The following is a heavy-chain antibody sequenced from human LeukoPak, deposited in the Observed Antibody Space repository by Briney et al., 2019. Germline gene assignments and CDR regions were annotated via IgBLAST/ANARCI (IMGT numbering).Heavy chain of an antibody. J-gene: IGHJ4*02. CDR1: GFTFSSYA. V-gene: IGHV3-30*04. D-gene: IGHD3-10*01. CDR3: ARDGVYYYGSASYLDY. CDR2: ISYDGINK. Sequence: GGSLRLSCAAPGFTFSSYAMHWVRQAPGKGLEWVAVISYDGINKYYADSVKGRFTISRDNSKNTLYLQMNSLRAEDTAVYYCARDGVYYYGSASYLDYWGQGTLVTVSS.